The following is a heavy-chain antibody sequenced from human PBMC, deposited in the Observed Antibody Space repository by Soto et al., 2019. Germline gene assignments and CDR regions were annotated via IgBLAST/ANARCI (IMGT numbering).Heavy chain of an antibody. CDR1: GGSISSYY. Sequence: SETLSLTCTVSGGSISSYYWSWIRQPPGKGLEWIGYIYYSGSTNCNPSLKSRVTISVDTSKNQFSLKLSSVTAADTAVYYCARVAAVAEYEYFQHWGQGTLVTVSS. D-gene: IGHD6-13*01. V-gene: IGHV4-59*01. CDR3: ARVAAVAEYEYFQH. CDR2: IYYSGST. J-gene: IGHJ1*01.